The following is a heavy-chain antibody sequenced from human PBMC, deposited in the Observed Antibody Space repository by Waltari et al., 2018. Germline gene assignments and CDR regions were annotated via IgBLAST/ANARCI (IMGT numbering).Heavy chain of an antibody. J-gene: IGHJ4*02. Sequence: QVQLQESGPGLVKPSGTLSLTCAVSGGSISSSNWWSWVRQPPGKGLEWIGEIYHSGSTNDNPSLKSRVTISVDKSKNQFSLKLSSVTAADTAMYYCASFSWELRTHWAPDYWGQGTLVTVSS. CDR2: IYHSGST. CDR1: GGSISSSNW. CDR3: ASFSWELRTHWAPDY. V-gene: IGHV4-4*02. D-gene: IGHD1-26*01.